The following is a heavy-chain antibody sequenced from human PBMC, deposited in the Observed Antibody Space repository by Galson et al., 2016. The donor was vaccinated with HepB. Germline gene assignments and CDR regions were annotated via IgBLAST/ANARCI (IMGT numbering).Heavy chain of an antibody. D-gene: IGHD6-19*01. CDR2: ISTSSTYI. J-gene: IGHJ2*01. CDR1: GFTFSSYS. Sequence: SLRLSCAASGFTFSSYSMNWVRQAPGKGLEWVSSISTSSTYINYADSVKGQFTISRDNARNSLFLQMHSLRAEDTAVYYCARGGCSGGWCDWYFDLWGRGTLVTVSS. V-gene: IGHV3-21*01. CDR3: ARGGCSGGWCDWYFDL.